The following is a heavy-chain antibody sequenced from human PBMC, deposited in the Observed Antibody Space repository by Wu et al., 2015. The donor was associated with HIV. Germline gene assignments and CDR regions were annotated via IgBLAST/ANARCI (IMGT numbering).Heavy chain of an antibody. CDR2: ISAYNGNT. Sequence: QVQLVQSGAEVKKPGASVKVSCKASGYTFPSYGISWVRQAPGQGLEWMGWISAYNGNTNYAQKLQGRVTMTTDTSTSTAYMDLRSLRSDDTAVYYCVRDLPKGEARFRGTTWGQGTLVTVSS. CDR3: VRDLPKGEARFRGTT. V-gene: IGHV1-18*01. J-gene: IGHJ4*02. D-gene: IGHD3-10*01. CDR1: GYTFPSYG.